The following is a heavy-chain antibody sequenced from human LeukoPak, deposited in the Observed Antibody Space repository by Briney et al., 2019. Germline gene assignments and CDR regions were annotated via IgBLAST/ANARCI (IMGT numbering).Heavy chain of an antibody. D-gene: IGHD3-3*01. Sequence: ASVKVSCKASGYTFTSYGISWVRQAPGQGLEWMGRINPNNGGTNYAQKFQGRVTMTRDTSISTAYMELSRLRSDDTAVYYCARATEWFGSSNYYYYYGMDVWGQGTTVTVSS. J-gene: IGHJ6*02. V-gene: IGHV1-2*06. CDR2: INPNNGGT. CDR1: GYTFTSYG. CDR3: ARATEWFGSSNYYYYYGMDV.